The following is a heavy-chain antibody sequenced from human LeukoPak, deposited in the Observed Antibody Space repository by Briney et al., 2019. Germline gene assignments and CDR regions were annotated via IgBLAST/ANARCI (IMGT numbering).Heavy chain of an antibody. CDR2: VDHTGST. D-gene: IGHD4-11*01. CDR1: DDSITMYY. Sequence: PSETLSLTCSVSDDSITMYYWTWIRQPPGKGLEWIGYVDHTGSTNFNPSLDGRVSISRDTSKNLFSLRLRSVTAADTAVYFCARGRVSSSTWYSTYYYYFYMDVWGKGTTVTVSS. V-gene: IGHV4-59*01. J-gene: IGHJ6*03. CDR3: ARGRVSSSTWYSTYYYYFYMDV.